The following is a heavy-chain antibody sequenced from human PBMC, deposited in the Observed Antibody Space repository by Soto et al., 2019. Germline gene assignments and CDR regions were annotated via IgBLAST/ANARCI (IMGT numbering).Heavy chain of an antibody. Sequence: SETLSLTCTVSGGSISSGGYYWSWIRQHPGKGLEWIGYIYYSGSTYYNPSLKSRVTISVDTSKNQFSLKLSSVTAADTAEYYCARDYYDSSGYYFDAFDIWGQGTMVTVSS. CDR3: ARDYYDSSGYYFDAFDI. CDR1: GGSISSGGYY. J-gene: IGHJ3*02. D-gene: IGHD3-22*01. CDR2: IYYSGST. V-gene: IGHV4-31*03.